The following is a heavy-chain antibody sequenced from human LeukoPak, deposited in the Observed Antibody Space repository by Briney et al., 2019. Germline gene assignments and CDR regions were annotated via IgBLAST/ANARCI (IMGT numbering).Heavy chain of an antibody. Sequence: ASVTVSFTASGYPFTLYGFTWVRQAPGQGLEGMGWIGANNANTKLEQKFQGRLTMAIDTSTGIVHMELRDLISDDTAMYYCGRNGVVAENRLYVDYWGQGTLVTVSS. J-gene: IGHJ4*02. CDR1: GYPFTLYG. D-gene: IGHD2-8*01. CDR3: GRNGVVAENRLYVDY. V-gene: IGHV1-18*01. CDR2: IGANNANT.